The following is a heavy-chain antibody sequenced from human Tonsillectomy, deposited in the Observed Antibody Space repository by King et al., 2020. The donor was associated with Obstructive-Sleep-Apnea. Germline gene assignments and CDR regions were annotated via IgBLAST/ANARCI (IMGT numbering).Heavy chain of an antibody. Sequence: LQLQESGPGLVKPSETLSLTCTVSGGSISSSSYYWGWIRQPPGEGLEWIGSFYFSGSTYYNSSLKSRVTISVDTSKNQFSLRLRSVTAADTAVYYCARGSVVGTDSWGQGTLVTVSS. D-gene: IGHD6-19*01. CDR2: FYFSGST. V-gene: IGHV4-39*07. CDR3: ARGSVVGTDS. CDR1: GGSISSSSYY. J-gene: IGHJ4*02.